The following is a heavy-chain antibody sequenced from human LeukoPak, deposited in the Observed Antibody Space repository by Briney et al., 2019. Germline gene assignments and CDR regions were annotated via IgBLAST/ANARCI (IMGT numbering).Heavy chain of an antibody. J-gene: IGHJ4*02. Sequence: ASVMVSCKASGYTFTSYAMHWVRQAPGQRLEWMGWINAGNGNTKYSQKFQGRVTITRDTSASTAYMELSSLRSEDTAVYYCARVNYDILTGYSGAVYYFDYWGQGTLVTVSS. V-gene: IGHV1-3*01. CDR2: INAGNGNT. CDR3: ARVNYDILTGYSGAVYYFDY. D-gene: IGHD3-9*01. CDR1: GYTFTSYA.